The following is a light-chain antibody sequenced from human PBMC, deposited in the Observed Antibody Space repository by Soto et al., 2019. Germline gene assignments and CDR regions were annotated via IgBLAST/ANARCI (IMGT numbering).Light chain of an antibody. J-gene: IGKJ5*01. CDR3: QPQIN. CDR1: QSISSW. Sequence: DIQMTQSPSTLSASVGDRVTITCRASQSISSWLAWYQQKPGKAPKLLIYKASSLESGVPSRFSGSGSGTEFTLTISSLQPDDFATYSRQPQINFGQGTRL. V-gene: IGKV1-5*03. CDR2: KAS.